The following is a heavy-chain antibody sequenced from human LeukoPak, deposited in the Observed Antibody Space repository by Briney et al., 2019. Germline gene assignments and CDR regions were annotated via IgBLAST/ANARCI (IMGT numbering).Heavy chain of an antibody. V-gene: IGHV3-53*01. D-gene: IGHD2-2*01. CDR3: ATRRSCTSCYLPAY. CDR2: IYGGVDT. CDR1: GFTVTDNY. J-gene: IGHJ4*02. Sequence: GGSLRLSCAASGFTVTDNYMNWVRQSSGGRREWVSVIYGGVDTNYADSVKGRFTISRDNAKNSLYLQMNRLRAEDTAVYHCATRRSCTSCYLPAYWGQGTLVTVSS.